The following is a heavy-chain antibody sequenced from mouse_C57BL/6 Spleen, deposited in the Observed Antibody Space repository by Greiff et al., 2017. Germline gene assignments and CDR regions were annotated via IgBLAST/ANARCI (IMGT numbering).Heavy chain of an antibody. D-gene: IGHD2-12*01. J-gene: IGHJ2*01. CDR3: AREDYSLYYFDY. Sequence: EVQRVESGPGLVKPSQSLSLTCSVTGYSITSGYYWNWIRQFPGNKLEWMGYISYDGSNNYNPSLKNRISITRDTSKNQFFLKLNSVTTEDTATYYCAREDYSLYYFDYWGQGTTLTVSS. CDR2: ISYDGSN. CDR1: GYSITSGYY. V-gene: IGHV3-6*01.